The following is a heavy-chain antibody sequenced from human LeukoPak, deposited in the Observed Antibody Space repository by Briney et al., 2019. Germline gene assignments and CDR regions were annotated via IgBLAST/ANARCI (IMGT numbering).Heavy chain of an antibody. V-gene: IGHV3-30*04. Sequence: PGRSLRLSCAASGFTFSSYVMHWVRQAPGKGLEWVAIISYDGSNEYYADSVKGRFTISRDNSKNTLYLQMNSLRAADTAVYYCASGYWTDAFDIWGQGTMVTVSS. D-gene: IGHD3-22*01. CDR3: ASGYWTDAFDI. J-gene: IGHJ3*02. CDR1: GFTFSSYV. CDR2: ISYDGSNE.